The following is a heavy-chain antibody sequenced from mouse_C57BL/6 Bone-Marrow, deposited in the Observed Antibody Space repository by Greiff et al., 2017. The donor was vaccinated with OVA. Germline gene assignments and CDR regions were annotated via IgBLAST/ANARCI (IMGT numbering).Heavy chain of an antibody. CDR2: ISSGGDYI. D-gene: IGHD2-5*01. Sequence: EVMLVESGEGLVKPGGSLKLSCAASGFTFSSYAMSWVRQTPEKRLEWVAYISSGGDYIYYADTVKGRFTISRDNARNTLYLQMSSLKSEDTAMYYCTRHYSNYGWYFDVWGTGTTVTVSS. V-gene: IGHV5-9-1*02. CDR1: GFTFSSYA. CDR3: TRHYSNYGWYFDV. J-gene: IGHJ1*03.